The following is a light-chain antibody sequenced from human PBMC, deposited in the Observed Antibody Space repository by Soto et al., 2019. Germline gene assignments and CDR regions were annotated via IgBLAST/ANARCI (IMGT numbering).Light chain of an antibody. V-gene: IGKV1-33*01. Sequence: DVHMTQSPSSLSASVGDRVTITCQASHDIGTYLNWYHHKPGKAPKLLIFNTSHLARGVPARFSGGGSDTYFTLTISNLQPEEFAVYYCQQVDSVPLTFGGGTHVEI. CDR1: HDIGTY. CDR2: NTS. J-gene: IGKJ4*01. CDR3: QQVDSVPLT.